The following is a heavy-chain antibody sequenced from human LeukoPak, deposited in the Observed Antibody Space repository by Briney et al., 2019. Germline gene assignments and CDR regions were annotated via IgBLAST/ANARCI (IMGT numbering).Heavy chain of an antibody. CDR3: ARGGGILDAFDI. J-gene: IGHJ3*02. V-gene: IGHV4-30-2*01. Sequence: SQTLSLTCTVSGGSISSGGYYWSWIRQPPGKGLEWIGYIYHSGSTYYNPSLKSRVTISVDRSKNQFSLKLSSVTAADTAVYYCARGGGILDAFDIWGQGTMVTVSS. D-gene: IGHD3-3*01. CDR2: IYHSGST. CDR1: GGSISSGGYY.